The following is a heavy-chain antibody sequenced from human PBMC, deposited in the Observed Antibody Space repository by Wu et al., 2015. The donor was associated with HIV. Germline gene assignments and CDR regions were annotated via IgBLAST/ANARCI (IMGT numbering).Heavy chain of an antibody. V-gene: IGHV1-46*03. CDR1: GFTFNNKY. J-gene: IGHJ3*02. CDR2: LNPSANKI. Sequence: QVQLVQSGAEVKKPGASVKVSCKASGFTFNNKYMHWVRLAPGQGLEWMGVLNPSANKISYAQTFQGRVTMTSDKSTTTVYMELDSLRSDDTAVYYCATRIGGTMEAFNIWGQGTLVTVSS. D-gene: IGHD2/OR15-2a*01. CDR3: ATRIGGTMEAFNI.